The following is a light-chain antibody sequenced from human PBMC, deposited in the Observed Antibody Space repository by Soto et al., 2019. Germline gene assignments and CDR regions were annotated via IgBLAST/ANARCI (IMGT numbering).Light chain of an antibody. V-gene: IGKV3D-20*01. Sequence: EIVLTQSPATLSLSPGERATLSCGASQSINNNYLAWYQQKPGLAPRLLIYDASTRAAGLPDRFSGSGSGTDFTLTISRLEPEDFAVYYCQQFDNLITFGGGTKVEIK. J-gene: IGKJ4*01. CDR3: QQFDNLIT. CDR2: DAS. CDR1: QSINNNY.